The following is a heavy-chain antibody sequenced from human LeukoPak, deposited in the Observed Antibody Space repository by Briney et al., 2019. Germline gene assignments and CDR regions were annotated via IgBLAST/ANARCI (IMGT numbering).Heavy chain of an antibody. CDR2: ILFDRRVT. CDR1: GFTFNSYS. V-gene: IGHV3-30*03. Sequence: QSAGSLSLPCAPSGFTFNSYSMHWVGQAPGKGLEGVAVILFDRRVTPYADSVKGRFTISSANSKSTVFIEMNRLTRDDAAVFYCARDRHCGSESGLTRFDSWGQGTLVTVSS. D-gene: IGHD3-10*01. CDR3: ARDRHCGSESGLTRFDS. J-gene: IGHJ4*02.